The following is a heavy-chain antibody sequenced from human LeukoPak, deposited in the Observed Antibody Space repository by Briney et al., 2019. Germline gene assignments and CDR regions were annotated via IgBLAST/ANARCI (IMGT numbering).Heavy chain of an antibody. D-gene: IGHD3-22*01. CDR3: ARGPTMKMDV. Sequence: GGSLRLSCAASGFTFDDYGMSWVRQAPGKGLEWVSGINWNGGSTGYADSVKGRFTISRDNAKSSLYLQMNSLRVEDTAVYYCARGPTMKMDVWGKGTTVTVSS. J-gene: IGHJ6*04. CDR1: GFTFDDYG. CDR2: INWNGGST. V-gene: IGHV3-20*04.